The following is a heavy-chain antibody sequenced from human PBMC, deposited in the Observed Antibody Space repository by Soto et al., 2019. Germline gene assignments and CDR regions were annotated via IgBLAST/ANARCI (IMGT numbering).Heavy chain of an antibody. D-gene: IGHD6-19*01. CDR2: ISGSGGST. CDR1: GFTFSSYA. CDR3: AKDLAVAGNI. Sequence: LRLCCAGSGFTFSSYAISWVRQAPGKGLEWVSAISGSGGSTYYADSVKGRFTISRDNSKNTLYLQMNSLRAEDTAVYYCAKDLAVAGNIWGQGTLVTVSS. V-gene: IGHV3-23*01. J-gene: IGHJ4*02.